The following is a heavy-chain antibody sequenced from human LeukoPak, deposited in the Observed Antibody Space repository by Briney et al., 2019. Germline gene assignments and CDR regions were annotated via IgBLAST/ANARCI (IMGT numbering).Heavy chain of an antibody. CDR1: GGSISSYY. V-gene: IGHV4-4*07. CDR3: ARSGYYYDSSGYLGAHYFDY. D-gene: IGHD3-22*01. J-gene: IGHJ4*02. CDR2: IYTSGST. Sequence: SETLSLTCTVSGGSISSYYWSWIRQPAGKGLEWIGRIYTSGSTNYNPSLKSRVTMSVDTSKNQFSLKLSSVTAADTAVYYCARSGYYYDSSGYLGAHYFDYWGQGTLVTVSS.